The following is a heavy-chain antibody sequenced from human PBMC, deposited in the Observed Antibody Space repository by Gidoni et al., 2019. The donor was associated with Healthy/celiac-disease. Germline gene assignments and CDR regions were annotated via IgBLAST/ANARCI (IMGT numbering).Heavy chain of an antibody. J-gene: IGHJ6*02. CDR1: AGSISGYY. Sequence: QVQLQEAGPGLVKPSETLSLTCTVSAGSISGYYWTWIRQPPGKGLEWIGYIYSSGSTNYNPSLKSRVTMSVDTSTNRFSLKLSSVTAADTAVYYCARDPADYDSTDYPYYSGMDVWGQGTTVTVSS. CDR3: ARDPADYDSTDYPYYSGMDV. D-gene: IGHD3-22*01. V-gene: IGHV4-59*01. CDR2: IYSSGST.